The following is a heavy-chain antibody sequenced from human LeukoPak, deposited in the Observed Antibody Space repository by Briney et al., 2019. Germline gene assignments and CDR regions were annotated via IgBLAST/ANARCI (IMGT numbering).Heavy chain of an antibody. D-gene: IGHD2-8*01. CDR1: GFTFSSYS. J-gene: IGHJ4*02. Sequence: GGSLRLSCAASGFTFSSYSMNWVRQAPGKGREWVSSISSSSSYIYYADSVKGRFTISRDNAKNSLYLQMNSLRAEDTAVYYCAKGVRKLYSVFDYWGQGTLVTVSS. CDR2: ISSSSSYI. V-gene: IGHV3-21*04. CDR3: AKGVRKLYSVFDY.